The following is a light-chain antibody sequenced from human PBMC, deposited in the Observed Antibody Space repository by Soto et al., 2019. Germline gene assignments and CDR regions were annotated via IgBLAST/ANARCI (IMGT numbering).Light chain of an antibody. V-gene: IGLV2-14*01. CDR1: STDVGGFNY. CDR2: EVI. CDR3: TSYTTKNTLV. J-gene: IGLJ1*01. Sequence: QSALTQPASVSGSPGQSITISCSGTSTDVGGFNYVSWYQQHAGKTPKLIIYEVINRPSGASNRFSGSRSGDTASLTISGLQAYDEADYYCTSYTTKNTLVFGTGTKVTVL.